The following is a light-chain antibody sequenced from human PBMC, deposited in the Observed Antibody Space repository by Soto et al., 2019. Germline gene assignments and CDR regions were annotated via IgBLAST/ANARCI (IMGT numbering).Light chain of an antibody. Sequence: EIVLTQSPGTLSLSPGERATLSCRASQSVSSSYLAWYQQQPGQAPRLLIYGASSRATGIPDRFSGSGSGTDFTLTISRLEAEAFAVYYCQQYGSSPTFGGGTKVEIK. CDR1: QSVSSSY. J-gene: IGKJ4*01. CDR3: QQYGSSPT. CDR2: GAS. V-gene: IGKV3-20*01.